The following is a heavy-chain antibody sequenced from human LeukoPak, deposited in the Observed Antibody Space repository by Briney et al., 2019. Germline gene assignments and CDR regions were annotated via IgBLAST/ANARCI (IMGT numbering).Heavy chain of an antibody. Sequence: ASVKVSCKASGYTFTGYYMHWVRQAPGQGLEWMGWINPNSGGTNYAQKFQGRVTMTRDTSISTAYMELSRLRSDDTAVYYCARESAIEGGVAFDIWGQGTMVTVSS. CDR3: ARESAIEGGVAFDI. CDR1: GYTFTGYY. D-gene: IGHD6-25*01. J-gene: IGHJ3*02. V-gene: IGHV1-2*02. CDR2: INPNSGGT.